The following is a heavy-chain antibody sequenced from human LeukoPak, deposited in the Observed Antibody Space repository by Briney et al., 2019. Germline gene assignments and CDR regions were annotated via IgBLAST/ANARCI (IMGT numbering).Heavy chain of an antibody. CDR1: GGSFSGYY. D-gene: IGHD2-2*01. CDR3: ARDRIVVVPAANNWFDP. Sequence: PSETLSLTCAVYGGSFSGYYWSWIRQPPGKGLEWIGEINHSGSTNYNPSLKSRVTISVDASKNQFSLKLSSVTAADTAVYYCARDRIVVVPAANNWFDPWGQGTLVTVSS. J-gene: IGHJ5*02. V-gene: IGHV4-34*01. CDR2: INHSGST.